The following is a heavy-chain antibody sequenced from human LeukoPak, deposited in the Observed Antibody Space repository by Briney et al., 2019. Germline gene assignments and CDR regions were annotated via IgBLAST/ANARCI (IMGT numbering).Heavy chain of an antibody. CDR3: ARDTLGPYYYGSGSYP. V-gene: IGHV3-48*03. CDR1: GFTFSSYE. Sequence: GGSLRLSCAASGFTFSSYEMNWVRQAPGKGLEWVSYISSSGSTIYYADSVKGRFTISRDNAKNSLYLQMNSLRAEETAVYYCARDTLGPYYYGSGSYPWGQGTLVTVSS. D-gene: IGHD3-10*01. J-gene: IGHJ4*02. CDR2: ISSSGSTI.